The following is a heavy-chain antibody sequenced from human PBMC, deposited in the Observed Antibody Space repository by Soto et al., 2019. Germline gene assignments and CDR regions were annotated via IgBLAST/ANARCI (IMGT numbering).Heavy chain of an antibody. J-gene: IGHJ4*02. Sequence: GGSLRLSCESSGFTFSNYWMALVRQTPGGGLEWVANIKHDGSETYFLGSVNGRFTISRDNTKNSVFLQMGSLTVEDTAVYYCAREKRANGVFDYWGQGTRVTVSS. CDR1: GFTFSNYW. D-gene: IGHD4-17*01. V-gene: IGHV3-7*01. CDR2: IKHDGSET. CDR3: AREKRANGVFDY.